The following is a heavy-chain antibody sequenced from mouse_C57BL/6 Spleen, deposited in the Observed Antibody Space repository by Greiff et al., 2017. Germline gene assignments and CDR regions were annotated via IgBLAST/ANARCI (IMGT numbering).Heavy chain of an antibody. D-gene: IGHD1-1*01. CDR2: INPNNGGT. Sequence: VQLQQSGPELVKPGASVKIPCKASGYTFTDYNMDWVKQSHGKSLEWIGDINPNNGGTIYNQKFKGKATLTVDKSSSTAYMELRSLTSEDTAVYYCARPPYYYGSTWYFDVWGTGTTVTVSS. CDR3: ARPPYYYGSTWYFDV. J-gene: IGHJ1*03. V-gene: IGHV1-18*01. CDR1: GYTFTDYN.